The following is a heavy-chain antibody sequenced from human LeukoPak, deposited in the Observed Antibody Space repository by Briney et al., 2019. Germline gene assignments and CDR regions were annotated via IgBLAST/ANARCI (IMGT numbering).Heavy chain of an antibody. D-gene: IGHD4-23*01. V-gene: IGHV3-48*03. J-gene: IGHJ6*03. Sequence: GGSLRLSCAASGFTFSSYEMNWVRQAPGKGLEWVSYISSSGSTIYYADSVKGRFTISRDNAKNSLYLQMNSLRAEDTAVYYCARALWGVVTNYYYYMDVWGKGTTVTISS. CDR1: GFTFSSYE. CDR2: ISSSGSTI. CDR3: ARALWGVVTNYYYYMDV.